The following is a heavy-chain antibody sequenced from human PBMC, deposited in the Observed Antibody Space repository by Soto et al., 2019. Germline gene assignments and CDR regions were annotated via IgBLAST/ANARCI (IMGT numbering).Heavy chain of an antibody. CDR1: GFTFTNYW. J-gene: IGHJ6*02. CDR2: INKDGSEK. CDR3: GRDEVRNGVGV. V-gene: IGHV3-7*01. Sequence: HPGGSLRLSCVASGFTFTNYWMTWVRQAPGKGLEWVANINKDGSEKNYVDSVKGRFTISRDSAHNSVSLQMNSLRAEDTALYYCGRDEVRNGVGVWGQGTTVTVSS.